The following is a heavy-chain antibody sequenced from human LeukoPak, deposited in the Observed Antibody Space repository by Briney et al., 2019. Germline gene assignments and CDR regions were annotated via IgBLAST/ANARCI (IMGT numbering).Heavy chain of an antibody. CDR2: IIPILGIA. CDR3: AREFSTAMANY. V-gene: IGHV1-69*04. D-gene: IGHD5-18*01. J-gene: IGHJ4*02. CDR1: GGTFSSYA. Sequence: ASVKVSCKASGGTFSSYAISWVRQAPGQGLEWMERIIPILGIANYAQKFQGRVTITADKSTSTAYMELSSLRSEDTAVYYCAREFSTAMANYWGQGTLVTVSS.